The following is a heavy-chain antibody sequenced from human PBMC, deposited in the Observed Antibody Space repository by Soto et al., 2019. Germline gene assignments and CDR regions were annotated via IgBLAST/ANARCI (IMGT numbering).Heavy chain of an antibody. D-gene: IGHD5-18*01. J-gene: IGHJ4*02. CDR3: PKDLDTTVFNFDY. CDR2: INNSGGGT. Sequence: EVQLLESGGGLVQPGGSLRLSCTASGFHFSTYAMSWVRQAPGKGLEWVSTINNSGGGTYSPDSMKGRFTISRDNSKNTVYLQINSLRAEDTAIYYCPKDLDTTVFNFDYWGQGTLVTVSS. CDR1: GFHFSTYA. V-gene: IGHV3-23*01.